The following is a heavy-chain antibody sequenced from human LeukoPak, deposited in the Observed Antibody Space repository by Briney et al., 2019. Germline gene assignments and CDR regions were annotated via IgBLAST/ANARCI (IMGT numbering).Heavy chain of an antibody. CDR1: GGSISSYY. D-gene: IGHD2-2*01. CDR2: IYYSGST. CDR3: AQYQLLFNYYGMDV. J-gene: IGHJ6*02. V-gene: IGHV4-59*01. Sequence: SETLSLTCTVSGGSISSYYWSWIRQPPGKGLEWIGYIYYSGSTNYNPSLKSRVTISVDTSKNQFSLKLSSVTAADTAVYYCAQYQLLFNYYGMDVWGQGTTVTVSS.